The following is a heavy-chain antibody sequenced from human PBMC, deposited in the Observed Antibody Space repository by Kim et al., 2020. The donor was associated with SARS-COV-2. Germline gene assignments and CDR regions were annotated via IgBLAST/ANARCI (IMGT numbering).Heavy chain of an antibody. D-gene: IGHD2-15*01. CDR2: T. V-gene: IGHV1-8*01. J-gene: IGHJ6*03. Sequence: TGYAQAFQGRVTMTGNTSTSTAYVELSSLRSEDTAVYYCARRVDTYYMDVWGKGTTVTVSS. CDR3: ARRVDTYYMDV.